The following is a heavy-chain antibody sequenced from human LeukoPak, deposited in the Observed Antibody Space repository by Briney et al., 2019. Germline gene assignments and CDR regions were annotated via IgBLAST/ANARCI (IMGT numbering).Heavy chain of an antibody. D-gene: IGHD4-17*01. CDR1: GDSISTSNSY. CDR3: ARDSTVTKLFPDY. V-gene: IGHV4-39*07. J-gene: IGHJ4*02. CDR2: IYYSGST. Sequence: SETLSLTCTVSGDSISTSNSYWGWIRQPPGKGLEWIGSIYYSGSTYYNPSLKSRVTISVDTSKNQFSLKLSSVTAADTAVYYCARDSTVTKLFPDYWGQGTLVTVSS.